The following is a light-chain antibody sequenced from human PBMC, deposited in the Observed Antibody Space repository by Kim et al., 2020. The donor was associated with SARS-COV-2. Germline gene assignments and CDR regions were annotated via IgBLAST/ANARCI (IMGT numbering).Light chain of an antibody. CDR3: QSYDSSSWV. V-gene: IGLV6-57*01. CDR2: EDN. J-gene: IGLJ3*02. CDR1: SGSIASNY. Sequence: GKTVTIYCTRSSGSIASNYVQWYQQRPGSSPTTVIYEDNQRPSGVPDRFSGSIDSSSNSASLTISGLKTEDEADYYCQSYDSSSWVFGGGTQLTVL.